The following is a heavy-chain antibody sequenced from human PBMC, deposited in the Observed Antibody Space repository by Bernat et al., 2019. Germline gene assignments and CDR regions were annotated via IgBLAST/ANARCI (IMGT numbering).Heavy chain of an antibody. V-gene: IGHV3-74*03. CDR3: ARERDFKIEY. D-gene: IGHD3/OR15-3a*01. CDR1: GFTFTNYV. J-gene: IGHJ4*02. CDR2: INHDGTEM. Sequence: EVHLVESGGGLVQPGGSLRLSCAASGFTFTNYVMHWVRQAPGTGLVWVSRINHDGTEMTYADFVQARCTTPRDYARNTVSLEMNSLGAKEWAVYHCARERDFKIEYWGQGTLGTVSS.